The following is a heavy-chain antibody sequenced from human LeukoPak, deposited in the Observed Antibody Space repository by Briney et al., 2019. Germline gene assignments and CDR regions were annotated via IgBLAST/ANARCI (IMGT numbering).Heavy chain of an antibody. V-gene: IGHV1-8*01. CDR1: GYTFTSYD. Sequence: PGASVKVSCKASGYTFTSYDINWVRQATGQGLEWMGWMNPNSGNTGYAQKFQGRVTMTRNTSISTAYMELSSLRSEDTAVYYCARGRGAFRLERLGLDIWGQGTMVTVSS. J-gene: IGHJ3*02. D-gene: IGHD1-1*01. CDR2: MNPNSGNT. CDR3: ARGRGAFRLERLGLDI.